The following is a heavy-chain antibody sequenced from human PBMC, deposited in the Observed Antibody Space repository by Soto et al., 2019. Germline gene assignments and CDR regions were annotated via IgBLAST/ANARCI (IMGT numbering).Heavy chain of an antibody. CDR2: MSYDGSRE. V-gene: IGHV3-30-3*01. J-gene: IGHJ4*02. D-gene: IGHD2-15*01. CDR1: GFIFSNYA. CDR3: ATLRPSFGVVKDY. Sequence: QVQLVESGGGVVQPGRSLSLSCAASGFIFSNYAMHWVRQAPGKGLEWVAVMSYDGSREYYAGSVKGRFTISKDNYKNTLYLQMNTLRPEDTAVYYCATLRPSFGVVKDYWGQGTLVTVSS.